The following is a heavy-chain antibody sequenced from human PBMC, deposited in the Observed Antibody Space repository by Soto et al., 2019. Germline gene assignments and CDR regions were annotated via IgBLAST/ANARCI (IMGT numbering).Heavy chain of an antibody. J-gene: IGHJ4*02. V-gene: IGHV1-8*01. D-gene: IGHD6-19*01. CDR3: ARGRGWRDY. CDR2: INLNSGHT. Sequence: QVQLVQSGAEVKKPGASVKVSCKASGYPFTTYDISWVRQAAGQGLEWMGWINLNSGHTDYAQRFQGRVTMTRNTSLSTAYMELTILSSEVTAVYYCARGRGWRDYWCQGTLVTVSS. CDR1: GYPFTTYD.